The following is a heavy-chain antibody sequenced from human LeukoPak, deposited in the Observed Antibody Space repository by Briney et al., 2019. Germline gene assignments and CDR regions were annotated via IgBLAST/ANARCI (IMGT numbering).Heavy chain of an antibody. V-gene: IGHV4-4*07. CDR3: ARSRPGSGDAFDI. Sequence: SETLSLTCTVSGGSISSYYWSWIRQPAGKGLEWIGRIYTSGSTNYNPSLKSRVPMSVDTPKTQFSLTLSSVTAADTAVYYCARSRPGSGDAFDIWGQGTMVTVSS. J-gene: IGHJ3*02. CDR1: GGSISSYY. D-gene: IGHD3-10*01. CDR2: IYTSGST.